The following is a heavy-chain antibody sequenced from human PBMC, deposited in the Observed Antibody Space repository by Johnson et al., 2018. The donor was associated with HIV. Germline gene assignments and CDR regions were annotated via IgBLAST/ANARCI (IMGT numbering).Heavy chain of an antibody. Sequence: QVQLVESGGGVAPPGRSLRLSCAASGFTFSTYAMHWVRQAPGKGLEWVAVISYDGSTNYYADSVKGRFTISRDNSKNTLYLQMNSLRAEDTAVYYCARVCYYDSSGYVDAFDIWGQGTMVTVSS. D-gene: IGHD3-22*01. CDR3: ARVCYYDSSGYVDAFDI. J-gene: IGHJ3*02. CDR1: GFTFSTYA. V-gene: IGHV3-30-3*01. CDR2: ISYDGSTN.